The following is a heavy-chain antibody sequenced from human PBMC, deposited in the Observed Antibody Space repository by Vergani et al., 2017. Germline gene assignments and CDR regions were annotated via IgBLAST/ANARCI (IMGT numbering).Heavy chain of an antibody. CDR2: ISSDGGST. CDR1: GFTFSTYA. Sequence: EVQLVESGGGLVKPGGSLRLSCASSGFTFSTYAMTWVRQAPGKGLEWVSTISSDGGSTYYADSVKGRFTISRDNSKNTLSLQMNSLTAEDTAIYYCAGXQGTSAYYYGGFDYWGQGILVTVSS. J-gene: IGHJ4*02. CDR3: AGXQGTSAYYYGGFDY. V-gene: IGHV3-23*04. D-gene: IGHD3-22*01.